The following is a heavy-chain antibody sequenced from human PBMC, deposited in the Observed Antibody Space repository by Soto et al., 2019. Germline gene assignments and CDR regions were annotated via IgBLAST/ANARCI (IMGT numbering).Heavy chain of an antibody. V-gene: IGHV3-48*02. Sequence: EVQLVESGGGLVQPGGSLRLSCAASGFTFSSYSMNWVRQAPGKGLEWVSYISSSSSTIYYADSVKGRFTISRDNAKNSLYLQRNSLRDEDTAVYYCARATSRGYDYVWGSYRYTYFDYWGQGTLVTVSS. CDR2: ISSSSSTI. D-gene: IGHD3-16*02. J-gene: IGHJ4*02. CDR1: GFTFSSYS. CDR3: ARATSRGYDYVWGSYRYTYFDY.